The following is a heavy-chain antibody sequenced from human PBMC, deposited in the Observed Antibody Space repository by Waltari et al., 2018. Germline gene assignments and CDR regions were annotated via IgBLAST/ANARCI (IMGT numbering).Heavy chain of an antibody. J-gene: IGHJ4*02. CDR3: ARKIVYSMSTSCYGFFDY. V-gene: IGHV5-51*01. Sequence: EVQLVQSGAEVKKPGESLKISCKGSGYSFTSYWIGWVRQMPGKGLEWMGITYPGASDTQHSPSFRGQVTVSADRSISTAYLRCSRVKSSGTAMYYCARKIVYSMSTSCYGFFDYSGQRTLVTVSS. CDR2: TYPGASDT. CDR1: GYSFTSYW. D-gene: IGHD2-2*01.